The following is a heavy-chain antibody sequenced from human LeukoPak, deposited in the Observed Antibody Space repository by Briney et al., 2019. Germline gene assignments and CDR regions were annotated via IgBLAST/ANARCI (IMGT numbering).Heavy chain of an antibody. J-gene: IGHJ5*02. CDR2: IRYDGSDP. Sequence: PGGSLRLSCATLGFVFSDYGIHWVRQAPGRGLEWVAFIRYDGSDPNYPDSVKGRFTISRDNSKNMVQLQMNSLRVEDTAVYYCAQDRFCSSDSCSFGTTWFDPWGQGTLVTVST. CDR3: AQDRFCSSDSCSFGTTWFDP. V-gene: IGHV3-30*02. D-gene: IGHD2-2*01. CDR1: GFVFSDYG.